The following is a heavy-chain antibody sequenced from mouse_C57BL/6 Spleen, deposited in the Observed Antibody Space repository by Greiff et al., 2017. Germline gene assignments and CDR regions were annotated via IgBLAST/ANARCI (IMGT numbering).Heavy chain of an antibody. CDR2: INPYNGDT. J-gene: IGHJ4*01. Sequence: EVQLQQSGPELVKPGDSVKISCKASGYSFTGYFMNWVMQSHGKSLEWIGRINPYNGDTFYNQKFKGKATLTVDKSSSTAHMELRSLTSEDSAVYYCARSSSYYYGSSYDYAMDYWGQGTSVTVSS. V-gene: IGHV1-20*01. CDR1: GYSFTGYF. CDR3: ARSSSYYYGSSYDYAMDY. D-gene: IGHD1-1*01.